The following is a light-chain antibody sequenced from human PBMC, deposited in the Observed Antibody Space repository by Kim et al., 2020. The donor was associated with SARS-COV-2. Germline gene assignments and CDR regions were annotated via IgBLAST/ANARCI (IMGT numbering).Light chain of an antibody. J-gene: IGKJ2*01. CDR2: TAS. CDR1: QSVSSY. Sequence: SASVGDYVTITCRTSQSVSSYLNWYQQKPGKAPKLLIYTASSFQSGVPSRFSGSGSGTEFTLSINGLQPEDFATYYCQQTYNSPYTFGQGTKLEI. CDR3: QQTYNSPYT. V-gene: IGKV1-39*01.